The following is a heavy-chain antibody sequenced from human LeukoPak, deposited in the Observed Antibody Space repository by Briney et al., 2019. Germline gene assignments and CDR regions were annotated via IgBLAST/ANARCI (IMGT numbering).Heavy chain of an antibody. CDR2: ISGSGGNT. J-gene: IGHJ6*03. CDR3: AKCGSGSTVYVDV. Sequence: PGGSLRLSCAASGFTFSNYAMRWVRQAPGQGLEWVSGISGSGGNTYYGDSVKGRFTISRDNSKNTLYLQMNGLRAEDTAVYYCAKCGSGSTVYVDVWGKGTTVTVSS. V-gene: IGHV3-23*01. CDR1: GFTFSNYA. D-gene: IGHD1-26*01.